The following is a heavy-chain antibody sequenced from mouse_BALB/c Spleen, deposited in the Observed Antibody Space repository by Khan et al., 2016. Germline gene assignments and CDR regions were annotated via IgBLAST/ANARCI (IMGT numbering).Heavy chain of an antibody. Sequence: VQLQQSGPELVKPGASVKISCKASGYSFTGYYLHWVKQRPGQTLEWIGRIYPYNRDTMYNEKFKDKATLTVDTSSRTAHMQLISLTSEDSAVYCCGVDYYGGGYFVVWG. CDR2: IYPYNRDT. J-gene: IGHJ1*01. D-gene: IGHD1-1*02. CDR1: GYSFTGYY. V-gene: IGHV1-37*01. CDR3: GVDYYGGGYFVV.